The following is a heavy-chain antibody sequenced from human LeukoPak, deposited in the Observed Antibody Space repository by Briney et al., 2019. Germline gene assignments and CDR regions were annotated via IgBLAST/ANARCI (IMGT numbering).Heavy chain of an antibody. D-gene: IGHD3-22*01. J-gene: IGHJ4*02. CDR2: ISAYNGNT. V-gene: IGHV1-18*04. CDR1: GYTFTGYY. Sequence: ASVKVSCKASGYTFTGYYIHWVRQAPGQGLEWMGWISAYNGNTNYAQKLQGRVTMTTDTSTSTAYMELRSLRSDDTAVYYCARSSNYYDSSGLIGYWGQGTLVTVSS. CDR3: ARSSNYYDSSGLIGY.